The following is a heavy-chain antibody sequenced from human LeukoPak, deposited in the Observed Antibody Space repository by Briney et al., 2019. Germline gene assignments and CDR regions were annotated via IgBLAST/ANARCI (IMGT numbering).Heavy chain of an antibody. V-gene: IGHV1-18*04. J-gene: IGHJ6*03. CDR1: GYTFTGYY. Sequence: GASVKVSCKASGYTFTGYYMHWVRQAPGQGLEWMGWISAYNGNTNYAQKLQGRVTMTTDTSTSTAYMELRSLRSDDTAVYYCARDRGSSWLAYYYYYMDVWGKGTTVTISS. CDR3: ARDRGSSWLAYYYYYMDV. D-gene: IGHD6-13*01. CDR2: ISAYNGNT.